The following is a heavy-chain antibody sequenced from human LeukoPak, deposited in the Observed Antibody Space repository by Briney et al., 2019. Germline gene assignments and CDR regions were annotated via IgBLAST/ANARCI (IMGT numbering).Heavy chain of an antibody. J-gene: IGHJ6*03. V-gene: IGHV1-18*01. CDR1: GYTFTSYG. Sequence: ASVKVSCKASGYTFTSYGISWVRQAPGQGLEWMGWISAYNGNTNYAQKLQGRVTMTTDTSTSTAYMKLRSLRSDDTAVYYCARETEGLGSGSYHQYYYYYYYMDVWGKGTTVTVSS. CDR3: ARETEGLGSGSYHQYYYYYYYMDV. D-gene: IGHD3-10*01. CDR2: ISAYNGNT.